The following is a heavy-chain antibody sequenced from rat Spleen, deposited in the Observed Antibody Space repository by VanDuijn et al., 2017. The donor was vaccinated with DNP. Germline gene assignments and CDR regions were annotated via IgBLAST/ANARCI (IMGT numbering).Heavy chain of an antibody. D-gene: IGHD1-2*01. Sequence: EVKLVESGGGLVQPGRSLKLSCAASGFTFSDYNMAWVRQAPKKGLEWVATISYDGSSTYYRDSVKGRFTISRDNAKSTLYLQMNGLRSEDMATYYCARRAAAINFDYWGQGVMVTVSS. CDR1: GFTFSDYN. CDR2: ISYDGSST. CDR3: ARRAAAINFDY. J-gene: IGHJ2*01. V-gene: IGHV5-7*01.